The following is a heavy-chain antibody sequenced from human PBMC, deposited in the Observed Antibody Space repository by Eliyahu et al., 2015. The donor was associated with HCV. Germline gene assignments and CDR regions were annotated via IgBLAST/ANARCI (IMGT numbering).Heavy chain of an antibody. V-gene: IGHV3-23*01. Sequence: EVQLLESGGGLVQPGGSLRLSCAASGFXXSTYAMSWVRQXPGKGLEWVSAISGSGDSTYFADSVKGRFTISRDNSKNTLYLQMNSLRAEDTALYYCAKALSTSYRGFFDYWGQATLVTVSS. CDR2: ISGSGDST. J-gene: IGHJ4*02. D-gene: IGHD2-2*01. CDR1: GFXXSTYA. CDR3: AKALSTSYRGFFDY.